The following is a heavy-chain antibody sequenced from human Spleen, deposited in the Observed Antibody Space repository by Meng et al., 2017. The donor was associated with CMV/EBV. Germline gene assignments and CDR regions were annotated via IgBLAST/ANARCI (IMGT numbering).Heavy chain of an antibody. CDR1: GFTFSSYE. V-gene: IGHV3-64*02. Sequence: GESLKISCAASGFTFSSYEMNWVRQAPGKGLEYVSAISSNGGSTYYADSVKGRFTISRDNSKNTLYLQMGSLRAEDMAVYYCARPLRGVWAFDIWGQGTMVTVSS. J-gene: IGHJ3*02. D-gene: IGHD3-3*01. CDR2: ISSNGGST. CDR3: ARPLRGVWAFDI.